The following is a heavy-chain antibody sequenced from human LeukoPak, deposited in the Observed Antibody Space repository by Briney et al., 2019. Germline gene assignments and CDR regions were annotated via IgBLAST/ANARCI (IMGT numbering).Heavy chain of an antibody. J-gene: IGHJ4*02. CDR3: ARGQLYYDSSGFDY. V-gene: IGHV3-21*01. CDR2: ISSSSSYI. D-gene: IGHD3-22*01. Sequence: GGSLRLSCAAPGFTFSSYSMNWVRQAPGKGLEWVSSISSSSSYIYYVDSVKGRFTISRDDAKNSLYLQMNSLRAEDTAVYYCARGQLYYDSSGFDYWGQGTLVTVSS. CDR1: GFTFSSYS.